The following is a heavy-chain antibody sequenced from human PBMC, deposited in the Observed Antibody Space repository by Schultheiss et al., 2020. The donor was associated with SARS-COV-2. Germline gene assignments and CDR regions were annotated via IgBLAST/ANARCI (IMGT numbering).Heavy chain of an antibody. CDR1: GFTFSSYS. CDR3: TTEGYSSGFGAFDI. D-gene: IGHD3-22*01. V-gene: IGHV3-23*01. CDR2: ISGSGGST. Sequence: GGSLRLSCAASGFTFSSYSMNWVRQAPGKGLEWVSAISGSGGSTYYADSVKGRFTISRDNSKNTLYLQMNSLKTEDTAVYYCTTEGYSSGFGAFDIWGQGTMVTVSS. J-gene: IGHJ3*02.